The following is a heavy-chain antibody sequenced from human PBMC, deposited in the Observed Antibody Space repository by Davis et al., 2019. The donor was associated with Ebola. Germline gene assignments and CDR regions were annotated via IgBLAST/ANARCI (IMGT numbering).Heavy chain of an antibody. J-gene: IGHJ4*02. V-gene: IGHV4-39*07. D-gene: IGHD2-21*01. CDR2: FYYNLAT. CDR3: AREGYRGGGFDY. Sequence: LRLSCTVSGDSISTSDHYWCCIRQPPGKGLEWGGNFYYNLATHYSPSLESRVTISVDTSKNQFSLRLNSVTAADTAIYSCAREGYRGGGFDYWGQGTLVPVSS. CDR1: GDSISTSDHY.